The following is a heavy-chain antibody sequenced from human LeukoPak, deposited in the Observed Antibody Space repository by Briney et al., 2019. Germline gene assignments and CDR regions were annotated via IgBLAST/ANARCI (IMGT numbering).Heavy chain of an antibody. CDR1: GSTFTSSA. D-gene: IGHD6-19*01. CDR3: AAAEGYSSGWELDY. J-gene: IGHJ4*02. Sequence: SVKVSCKASGSTFTSSAMQWVRQARGQRLEWIGWTVVGSGNTNYAQKFQERVTITRDMSTSTAYMELSSLRSEDTAVYYCAAAEGYSSGWELDYWGQGTLVTVSS. CDR2: TVVGSGNT. V-gene: IGHV1-58*02.